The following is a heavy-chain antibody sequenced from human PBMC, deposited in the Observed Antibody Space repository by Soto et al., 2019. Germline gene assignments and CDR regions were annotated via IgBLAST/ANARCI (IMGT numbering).Heavy chain of an antibody. CDR3: ARELEMFGGYYYHGMDV. J-gene: IGHJ6*02. Sequence: SETLSLTCAVSGGSISSSNWWRRVRQPPVKGLEWIGVIYHSGSTNYNPSLKSRVAISVDKSKNQFSLQLSSVTAADTAVYYCARELEMFGGYYYHGMDVWGQGTTVS. CDR1: GGSISSSNW. CDR2: IYHSGST. V-gene: IGHV4-4*02. D-gene: IGHD3-16*01.